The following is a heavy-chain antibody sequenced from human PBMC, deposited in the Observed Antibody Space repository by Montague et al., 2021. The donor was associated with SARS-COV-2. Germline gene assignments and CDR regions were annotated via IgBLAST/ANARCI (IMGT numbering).Heavy chain of an antibody. J-gene: IGHJ4*02. CDR1: DGSFSDSS. D-gene: IGHD3-22*01. Sequence: SETLSLTCAVYDGSFSDSSWTWIRQPPGKGLEWIGEINHRGSTNYNPSLKSRVTISVDTSKNQFSLKMTSVTAADTAVYYFARGRQYINMVVVVVTGGEYYVDFWGQGTLVAVSS. CDR2: INHRGST. V-gene: IGHV4-34*01. CDR3: ARGRQYINMVVVVVTGGEYYVDF.